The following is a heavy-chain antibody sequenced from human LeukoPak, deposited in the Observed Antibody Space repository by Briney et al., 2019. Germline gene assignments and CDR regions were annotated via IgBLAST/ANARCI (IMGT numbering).Heavy chain of an antibody. Sequence: SVKVSCKASGGTFSSYAISWVRQAPGQGLEWMGRIIPILGIANYAQKFQGRVTITADKSTSTAYMELSSLRSEDTAVYYCARDRGISPYGMDVWGKGTTVTVSS. CDR3: ARDRGISPYGMDV. J-gene: IGHJ6*04. CDR1: GGTFSSYA. CDR2: IIPILGIA. V-gene: IGHV1-69*04. D-gene: IGHD2-15*01.